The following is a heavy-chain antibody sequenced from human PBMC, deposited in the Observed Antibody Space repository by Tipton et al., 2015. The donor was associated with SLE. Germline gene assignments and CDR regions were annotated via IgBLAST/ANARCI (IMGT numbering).Heavy chain of an antibody. CDR3: ARVETTVSLPDH. V-gene: IGHV4-4*02. J-gene: IGHJ4*02. D-gene: IGHD4-17*01. CDR2: IYPSGSTTYT. CDR1: GASISGSSW. Sequence: GLVKPSETLSLPCAVPGASISGSSWWSWVRQPPGKGLEWIGEIYPSGSTTYTNYNPSLKRPVTISVDNSKNQFSLNLNSVTAADTAVYDWARVETTVSLPDHWVQGTLVTVSS.